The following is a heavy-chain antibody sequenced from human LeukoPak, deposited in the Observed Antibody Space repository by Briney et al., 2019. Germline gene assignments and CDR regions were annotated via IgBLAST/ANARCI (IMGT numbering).Heavy chain of an antibody. V-gene: IGHV3-21*06. Sequence: GGPLRLSCAASGFTFSTYTMNRVRQAPGSGLHWISAFSSSTSYIYYADSVKGRFTISRDNAKNSLFLQMNSLRAEDTAVYYCAGGYCSAGSCYKGDYWGQGTLVTVSS. CDR3: AGGYCSAGSCYKGDY. CDR1: GFTFSTYT. D-gene: IGHD2-15*01. J-gene: IGHJ4*02. CDR2: FSSSTSYI.